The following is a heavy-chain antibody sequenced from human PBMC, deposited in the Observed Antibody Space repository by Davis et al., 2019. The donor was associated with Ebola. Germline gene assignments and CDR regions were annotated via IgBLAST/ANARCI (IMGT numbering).Heavy chain of an antibody. CDR2: INHSGST. CDR1: GGSFSGYY. D-gene: IGHD6-13*01. Sequence: PGGSLRLSCAVYGGSFSGYYWSWIRQPPGKGLEWIGEINHSGSTNYNPSLKSRVTMSVDTSKNQFSLKLSSVTAADTAVYYCARAGVYSSSWYAWFDPWGQGTLVTVSS. CDR3: ARAGVYSSSWYAWFDP. J-gene: IGHJ5*02. V-gene: IGHV4-34*01.